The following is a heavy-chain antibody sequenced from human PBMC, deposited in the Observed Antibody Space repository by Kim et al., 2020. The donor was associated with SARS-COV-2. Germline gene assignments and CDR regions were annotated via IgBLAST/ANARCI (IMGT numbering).Heavy chain of an antibody. D-gene: IGHD6-19*01. CDR3: AKAIPSSMTVADY. J-gene: IGHJ4*02. Sequence: LTCAASGFTFSSYAMTWVRQAPGKGLEWVSSISGSGGNTYYADSVKGRFTISRDNSRNTLYLQMNSLRAEDTAMYYCAKAIPSSMTVADYWGQGTLVTVSS. CDR2: ISGSGGNT. V-gene: IGHV3-23*01. CDR1: GFTFSSYA.